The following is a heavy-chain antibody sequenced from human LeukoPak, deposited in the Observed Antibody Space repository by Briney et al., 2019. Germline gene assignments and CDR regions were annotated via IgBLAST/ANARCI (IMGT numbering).Heavy chain of an antibody. CDR1: RFTFSNAW. D-gene: IGHD6-13*01. J-gene: IGHJ4*02. Sequence: PGGSLRLSCAASRFTFSNAWMSWVGQARGKGLEWVGRIKSKTDGGTTDYAAPVKGRFTISRDDSKNTLYLQMNSLKTEDTAVYYCTTGALIAAAGSTDYWGQGTLVTVSS. CDR3: TTGALIAAAGSTDY. CDR2: IKSKTDGGTT. V-gene: IGHV3-15*01.